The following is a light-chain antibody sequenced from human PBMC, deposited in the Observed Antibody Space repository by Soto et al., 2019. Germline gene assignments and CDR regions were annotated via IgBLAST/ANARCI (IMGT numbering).Light chain of an antibody. J-gene: IGKJ1*01. Sequence: VFTQSPGTLSLSPGAGATLSCRASQSVSSSYLAWYQQKPAQAHSILIYGAYSRATGIQARFSGSGSGTDFTPTIRRREPEDFAAYYCKQYGSSPRTFGQGTKVDIK. V-gene: IGKV3-20*01. CDR3: KQYGSSPRT. CDR2: GAY. CDR1: QSVSSSY.